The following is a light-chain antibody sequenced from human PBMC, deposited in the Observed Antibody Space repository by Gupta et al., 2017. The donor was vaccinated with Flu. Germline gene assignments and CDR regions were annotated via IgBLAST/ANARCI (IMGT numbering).Light chain of an antibody. J-gene: IGKJ5*01. Sequence: DLQLHQSPSFLSASVGDRVTITCQASQGISINLDWYQQKPGKAPELLIYDTLILQSGVPSRFSGSGSGTEFTLTISSLQPEDIATYYCQQYDDVPTTFGHGTQVEIK. V-gene: IGKV1-9*01. CDR3: QQYDDVPTT. CDR2: DTL. CDR1: QGISIN.